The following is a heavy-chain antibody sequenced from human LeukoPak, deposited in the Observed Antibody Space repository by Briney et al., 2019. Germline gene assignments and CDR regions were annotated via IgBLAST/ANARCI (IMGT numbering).Heavy chain of an antibody. CDR1: GFTFSSYA. Sequence: PGGSLRLSCAASGFTFSSYAMSWVRQAPGKGLEWVAVISYDGSNKYYADSVKGRFTISRDNSKNTLYLQMNSLRAEDTAVYYCARDRGSYSAEYFQHWGQGTLVTVSS. CDR3: ARDRGSYSAEYFQH. V-gene: IGHV3-30-3*01. D-gene: IGHD1-26*01. J-gene: IGHJ1*01. CDR2: ISYDGSNK.